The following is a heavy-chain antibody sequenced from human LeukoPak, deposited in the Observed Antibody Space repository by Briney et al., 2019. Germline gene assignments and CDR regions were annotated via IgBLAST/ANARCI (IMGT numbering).Heavy chain of an antibody. CDR2: IWYDGSNK. V-gene: IGHV3-33*06. J-gene: IGHJ6*03. CDR1: GFTFSSYG. D-gene: IGHD4-17*01. Sequence: PGGSLRLSCAASGFTFSSYGMHWVRQAPGKGLEWEAVIWYDGSNKYYADSVKGRFTISRDNSKNTLYLQMNSLRAEDTAVYYCAKTVSHYYYYMDVWGKGTTVTVSS. CDR3: AKTVSHYYYYMDV.